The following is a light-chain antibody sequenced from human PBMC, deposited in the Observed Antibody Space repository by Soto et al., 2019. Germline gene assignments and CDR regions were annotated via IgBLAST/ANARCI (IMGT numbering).Light chain of an antibody. CDR1: SSDVGGHNY. Sequence: QSALTQPRSVSGSPGQSVTVSCTGTSSDVGGHNYVSWYQQHPGKAPKLMISDVNRRPSGVPDRFSGSKSGNTASLTISGLQAEDEADYYCCSVAGRIFVFGAGTKVTVL. V-gene: IGLV2-11*01. CDR3: CSVAGRIFV. J-gene: IGLJ1*01. CDR2: DVN.